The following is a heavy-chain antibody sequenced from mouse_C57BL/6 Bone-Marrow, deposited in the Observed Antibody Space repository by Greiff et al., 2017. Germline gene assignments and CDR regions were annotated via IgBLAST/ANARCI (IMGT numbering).Heavy chain of an antibody. CDR3: ARATVDY. Sequence: QVQLQQPGAELVRPGSSVKLSCKASGYTFTSYWMDWVKQRPGQGLEWIGNIYPSDSETHYNQKFKDKATFTVATSSSTAYMQLSSLTSEDSAVYYFARATVDYWGQGTTLTVAS. J-gene: IGHJ2*01. CDR1: GYTFTSYW. CDR2: IYPSDSET. V-gene: IGHV1-61*01. D-gene: IGHD1-1*01.